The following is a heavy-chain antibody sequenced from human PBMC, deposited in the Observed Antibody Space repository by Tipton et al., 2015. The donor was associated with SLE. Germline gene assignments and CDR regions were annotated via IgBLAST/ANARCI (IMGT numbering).Heavy chain of an antibody. D-gene: IGHD2-2*02. CDR3: ARDRRVVVPAAISPWYFDL. V-gene: IGHV4-61*02. CDR1: GGSISSGSYY. J-gene: IGHJ2*01. CDR2: IYTSGST. Sequence: TLSLTCTVSGGSISSGSYYWSWIRQPAGKGLEWIGRIYTSGSTNYNPSLKSRVTISVDTSKNQFSLKLSSVTAADTAVYYCARDRRVVVPAAISPWYFDLWGRGTLVTVSS.